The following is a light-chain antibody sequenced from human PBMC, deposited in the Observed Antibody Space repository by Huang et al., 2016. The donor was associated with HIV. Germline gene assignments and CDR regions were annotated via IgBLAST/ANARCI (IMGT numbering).Light chain of an antibody. CDR1: QSIGNY. Sequence: DIQLTQSPSSLSASLGDKVTITCRASQSIGNYLNWYQQKPGKAPKLLIYAASTLHSGVPSTFSGGGSGTDFTLTISGLQSEDFATYYCQQTFSTPPYTFGQGTKLEIK. V-gene: IGKV1-39*01. J-gene: IGKJ2*01. CDR2: AAS. CDR3: QQTFSTPPYT.